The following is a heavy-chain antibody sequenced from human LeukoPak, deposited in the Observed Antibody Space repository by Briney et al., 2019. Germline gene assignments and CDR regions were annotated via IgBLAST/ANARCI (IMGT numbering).Heavy chain of an antibody. Sequence: KTSETLSLTCAVYGGSFSGYYWSWIRQPPGKGPEWIGEINHSGSTNYNPSLKSRVTISVDTSKNQFSLKLSSVTAADTAVYYCASRPDCSSTSCLDYWGQGTLVTVSS. J-gene: IGHJ4*02. V-gene: IGHV4-34*01. CDR3: ASRPDCSSTSCLDY. CDR1: GGSFSGYY. D-gene: IGHD2-2*01. CDR2: INHSGST.